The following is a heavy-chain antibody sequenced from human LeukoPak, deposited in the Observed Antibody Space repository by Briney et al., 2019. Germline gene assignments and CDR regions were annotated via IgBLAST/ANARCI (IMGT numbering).Heavy chain of an antibody. CDR1: GYTFTDYY. V-gene: IGHV1-2*02. Sequence: ASVKVSCKASGYTFTDYYIHWVRQAPGQGLEWLGWINPNSGGTNYAQKFQGRVTVTRDTSINTAYMEVSRLRFDDMAVYYCATMGATNFDHWGQGTLVTVSS. CDR2: INPNSGGT. D-gene: IGHD1-26*01. CDR3: ATMGATNFDH. J-gene: IGHJ4*02.